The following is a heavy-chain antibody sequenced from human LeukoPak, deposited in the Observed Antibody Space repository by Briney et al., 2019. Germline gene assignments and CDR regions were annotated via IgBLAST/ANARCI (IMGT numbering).Heavy chain of an antibody. J-gene: IGHJ4*02. D-gene: IGHD6-6*01. CDR2: IKQDGSEK. CDR1: GFTFSSYW. Sequence: GGSLLLSCAASGFTFSSYWMSWVREAPGKGLEGVANIKQDGSEKYYVDSVKGRFTISRDNAKNSLYLQMNSLRAEDTAVYYCARVYGYSSSYFDYWGQGTLVTVSS. V-gene: IGHV3-7*01. CDR3: ARVYGYSSSYFDY.